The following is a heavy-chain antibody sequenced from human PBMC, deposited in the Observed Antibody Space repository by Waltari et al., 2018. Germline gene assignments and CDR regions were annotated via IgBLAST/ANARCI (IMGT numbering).Heavy chain of an antibody. Sequence: QVQLQESGLGLVKPSETLSLTCAVSGYSISSGYYWGWIRQPPGKGLEWIGSIYHSGSTYYNPSLKSRVTISVDTSKNQFSLKLSSVTAADTAVYYCARDPTLSSGYYSWFDPWGQGTLVTVSS. CDR2: IYHSGST. CDR1: GYSISSGYY. D-gene: IGHD3-22*01. V-gene: IGHV4-38-2*02. CDR3: ARDPTLSSGYYSWFDP. J-gene: IGHJ5*02.